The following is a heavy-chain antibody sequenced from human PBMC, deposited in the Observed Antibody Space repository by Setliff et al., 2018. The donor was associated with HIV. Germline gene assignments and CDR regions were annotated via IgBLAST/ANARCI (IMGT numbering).Heavy chain of an antibody. CDR3: ARGRSRWTYYNYYYMDV. Sequence: SETLSLTCNVSGDSISSGGYYWSWIRQHPGKGLEWIGYIYYSGSTYYNPSLKSRVTISLDTSKNQFSLKLSSVTAADTAVFYCARGRSRWTYYNYYYMDVWGKGTTVTVSS. CDR2: IYYSGST. CDR1: GDSISSGGYY. D-gene: IGHD6-13*01. J-gene: IGHJ6*03. V-gene: IGHV4-31*03.